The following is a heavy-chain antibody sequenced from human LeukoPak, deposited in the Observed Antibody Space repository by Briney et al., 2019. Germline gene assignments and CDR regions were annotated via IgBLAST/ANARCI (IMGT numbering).Heavy chain of an antibody. CDR1: GFTFSGSA. J-gene: IGHJ4*02. V-gene: IGHV3-73*01. Sequence: GGSLRLSCAASGFTFSGSAIHWVRQASGKGLEWVGRIKTKTNSYATAYAASVKGRFTISRDDAKNTAYLQMNSLRAEDTAVYYCARDDTRILGWFGDYKGFDYWGQGTLVTVSS. D-gene: IGHD3-10*01. CDR3: ARDDTRILGWFGDYKGFDY. CDR2: IKTKTNSYAT.